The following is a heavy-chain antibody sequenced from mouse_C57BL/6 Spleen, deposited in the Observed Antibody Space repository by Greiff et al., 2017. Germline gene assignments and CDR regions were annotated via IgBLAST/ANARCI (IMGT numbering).Heavy chain of an antibody. CDR2: IDPEDGDT. CDR1: GFNIKDYY. Sequence: QLQQSGAELVRPGASVKLSCTASGFNIKDYYMHWVKQRPEQGLEWIGRIDPEDGDTEYAPKFQGKATMTADTSSNTAYLQLSSLTSEDTAVYYCTTRYYGSSWDYYAMDYWGQGTSVTVSS. J-gene: IGHJ4*01. CDR3: TTRYYGSSWDYYAMDY. V-gene: IGHV14-1*01. D-gene: IGHD1-1*01.